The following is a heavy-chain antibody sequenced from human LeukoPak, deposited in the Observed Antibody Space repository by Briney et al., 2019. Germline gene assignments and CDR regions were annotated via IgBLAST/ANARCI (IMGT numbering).Heavy chain of an antibody. CDR1: GFTFSSYQ. CDR3: SGEDFNYGMDV. Sequence: HPGGSLRLSCAASGFTFSSYQMNWVRQAPGKGLEWVSYISSSGSTIHYADSVKGRFTISRDNAKNSLNLQMNSLGAEDTAVYYCSGEDFNYGMDVWGQGTTVTVSS. J-gene: IGHJ6*02. CDR2: ISSSGSTI. D-gene: IGHD3/OR15-3a*01. V-gene: IGHV3-48*03.